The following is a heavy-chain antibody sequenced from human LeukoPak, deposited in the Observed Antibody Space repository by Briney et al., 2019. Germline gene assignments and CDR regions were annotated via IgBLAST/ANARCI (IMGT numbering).Heavy chain of an antibody. CDR1: GYTFTGYY. CDR2: INPNSGGT. Sequence: GASVKVSCKASGYTFTGYYMHWVRHAPGQGLEWMGRINPNSGGTNYAQKFQGRVTMTRDTSISTAYMELSRLRSDDTDVYYCARDHGDYDVVYYYYYMDVWGKGTKVTVSS. D-gene: IGHD4-17*01. J-gene: IGHJ6*03. V-gene: IGHV1-2*05. CDR3: ARDHGDYDVVYYYYYMDV.